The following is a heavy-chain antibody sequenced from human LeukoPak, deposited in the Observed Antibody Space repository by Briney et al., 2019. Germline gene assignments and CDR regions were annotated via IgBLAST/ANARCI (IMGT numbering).Heavy chain of an antibody. D-gene: IGHD3-16*02. CDR3: ARSKIRGLSAPSSFDP. V-gene: IGHV1-18*01. J-gene: IGHJ5*02. CDR1: GYTFTSYG. CDR2: ISAYNGNT. Sequence: GASVKVSCKASGYTFTSYGISWVRQAPGQGLEWMGWISAYNGNTNYAQKLQGRVTMTTDTSTSTAYMELRSLRSDDTAVYYCARSKIRGLSAPSSFDPWGQGTLVTVSS.